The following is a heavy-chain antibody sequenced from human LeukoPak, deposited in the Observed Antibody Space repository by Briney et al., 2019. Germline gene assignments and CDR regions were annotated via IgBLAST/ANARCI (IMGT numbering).Heavy chain of an antibody. Sequence: GGSLRLSCAASGFTFSSHAMSWVRQAPGKGLEWVSAISGGGDNTYYADSVKGRFTISRDNSKNTLYLQMNSLRAEDTALYYCAKLTYYDFRSGYQYFQHWGQGTLVTVSS. D-gene: IGHD3-3*01. CDR2: ISGGGDNT. V-gene: IGHV3-23*01. CDR3: AKLTYYDFRSGYQYFQH. CDR1: GFTFSSHA. J-gene: IGHJ1*01.